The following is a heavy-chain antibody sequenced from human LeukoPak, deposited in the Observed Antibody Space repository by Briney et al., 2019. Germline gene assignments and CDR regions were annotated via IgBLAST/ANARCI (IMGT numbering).Heavy chain of an antibody. J-gene: IGHJ4*02. CDR1: RASIGSSYYY. CDR3: ARLGSGYCSSTSCYTNYFDY. V-gene: IGHV4-39*01. CDR2: IYYSGST. Sequence: NPSETLSLTCTVSRASIGSSYYYWAWIRQPPGKGLEWIATIYYSGSTYHNPSLKSRVTISVDTSKNQFSLKLSSVTAADTAVYYCARLGSGYCSSTSCYTNYFDYWGQGTLVTVSS. D-gene: IGHD2-2*02.